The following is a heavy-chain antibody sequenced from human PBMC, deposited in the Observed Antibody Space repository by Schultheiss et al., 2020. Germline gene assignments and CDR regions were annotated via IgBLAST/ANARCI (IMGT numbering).Heavy chain of an antibody. CDR1: GFTFSSYS. CDR3: ANWRRDFWSGYHQSLYYYGMDV. Sequence: GESLKISCAASGFTFSSYSMNWVRQAPGKGLEWVSSISSSSSYIYYADSVKGRFTISRDNSKNTLYLQMNSLRAEDTAVYYCANWRRDFWSGYHQSLYYYGMDVWGQGTTVTVSS. CDR2: ISSSSSYI. V-gene: IGHV3-21*04. D-gene: IGHD3-3*01. J-gene: IGHJ6*02.